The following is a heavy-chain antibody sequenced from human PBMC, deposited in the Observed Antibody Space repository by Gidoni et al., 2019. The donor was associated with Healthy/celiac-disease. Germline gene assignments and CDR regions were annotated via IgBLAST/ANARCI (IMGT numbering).Heavy chain of an antibody. Sequence: QVHLVQSGAEVKKPGASVKVSCKASGYTFTGYYMHWVRQAPGQGLEWMGWINSNSGGTNYAEKFQGRVTMTRDTSISTAYMELSRLRSDDTAVYYCARILRAAPTYYFDSWGQGTLVTVSS. CDR1: GYTFTGYY. V-gene: IGHV1-2*02. D-gene: IGHD3-9*01. CDR2: INSNSGGT. J-gene: IGHJ4*02. CDR3: ARILRAAPTYYFDS.